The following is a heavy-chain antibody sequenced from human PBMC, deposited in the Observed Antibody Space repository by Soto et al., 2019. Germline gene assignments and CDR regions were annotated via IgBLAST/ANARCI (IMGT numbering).Heavy chain of an antibody. CDR1: GFAFNTYS. CDR3: VIDLVLYFRSGYMDL. Sequence: EVQLVESGGGLVKPGGSLRLSCTASGFAFNTYSMNWVRQAPGKGLEWVSSINEDSTYIYYADSLRGRITISRDNAKDSLFLQMNSLRPDDTAVYYCVIDLVLYFRSGYMDLWGDGATVTVSS. V-gene: IGHV3-21*02. CDR2: INEDSTYI. D-gene: IGHD2-8*01. J-gene: IGHJ6*03.